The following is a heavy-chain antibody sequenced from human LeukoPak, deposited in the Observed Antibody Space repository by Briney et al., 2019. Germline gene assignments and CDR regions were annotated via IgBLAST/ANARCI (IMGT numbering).Heavy chain of an antibody. CDR1: GFTFSSYA. J-gene: IGHJ3*02. CDR3: ARDLGWFGQKFYAFDI. V-gene: IGHV3-66*01. CDR2: IYSGGST. Sequence: PGGSLRLSCAASGFTFSSYAMSWVRQAPGKGLEWVSVIYSGGSTYYADSVKGRFTISRDNSKNTLYLQMNSLRAEDTAVYYCARDLGWFGQKFYAFDIWGQGTMVTVSS. D-gene: IGHD3-10*01.